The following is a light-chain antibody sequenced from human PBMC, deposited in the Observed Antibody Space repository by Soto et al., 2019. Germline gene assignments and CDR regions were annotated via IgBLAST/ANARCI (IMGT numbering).Light chain of an antibody. J-gene: IGLJ2*01. V-gene: IGLV1-40*01. Sequence: QSVLTQPPSESGAPGQRVTISCTGSSSNIGAGYDVHWYQQLPGTVPKLLIYGNSNRPSGVPDRFSGSKSGTSASLAITGLQAEDEADYYCQSYDSSLHVVFGGGTKLTVL. CDR1: SSNIGAGYD. CDR2: GNS. CDR3: QSYDSSLHVV.